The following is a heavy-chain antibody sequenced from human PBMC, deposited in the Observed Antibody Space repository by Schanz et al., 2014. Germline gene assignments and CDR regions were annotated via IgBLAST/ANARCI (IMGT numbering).Heavy chain of an antibody. D-gene: IGHD1-26*01. J-gene: IGHJ4*02. CDR1: GFTFSNCD. CDR3: ARRYSGRYCFDY. CDR2: IDGRGITT. Sequence: VQLVESGGGVVQPGGSLRLSCAASGFTFSNCDMTWVRQAPGKGLEWVAIIDGRGITTFYADSVKGRFTISRDNAKNTVYLQMNSLRDDDTAVYYCARRYSGRYCFDYWGQGTLVIVSS. V-gene: IGHV3-23*04.